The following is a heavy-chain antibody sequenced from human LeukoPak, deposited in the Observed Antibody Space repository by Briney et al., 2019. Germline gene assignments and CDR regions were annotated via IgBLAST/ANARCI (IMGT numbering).Heavy chain of an antibody. Sequence: GGSLRLSCAASGFTFSSYAMSWVRQAPGKGLEWVSAISGSGGSTYYADSVKGRFTISRDNSKNTLYLQMNSLRAEDTAVYYCAKDPDSGYELDWFDPWGQGTLVTVSS. CDR2: ISGSGGST. CDR3: AKDPDSGYELDWFDP. CDR1: GFTFSSYA. J-gene: IGHJ5*02. D-gene: IGHD5-12*01. V-gene: IGHV3-23*01.